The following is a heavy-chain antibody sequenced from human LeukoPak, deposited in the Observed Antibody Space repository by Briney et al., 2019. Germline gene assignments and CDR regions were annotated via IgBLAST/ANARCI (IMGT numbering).Heavy chain of an antibody. CDR1: GLTFSGSA. V-gene: IGHV3-23*01. D-gene: IGHD2-15*01. Sequence: GGSLRLSCAASGLTFSGSAMSWVRQAPGKGLEWVSLISGSGNSAYYADSVKGRFTISRDNSNNMLYLQMNSLRAEDTGIYYCAKVLVLVSANRYYFDYWGQGTLVTVSS. J-gene: IGHJ4*02. CDR2: ISGSGNSA. CDR3: AKVLVLVSANRYYFDY.